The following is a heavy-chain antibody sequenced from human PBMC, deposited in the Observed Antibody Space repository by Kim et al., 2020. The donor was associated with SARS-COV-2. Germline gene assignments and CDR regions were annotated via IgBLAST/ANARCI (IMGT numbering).Heavy chain of an antibody. D-gene: IGHD3-10*01. Sequence: SETLSLTCTVSGGSISSYYWSWIRQTPGKGLEWIGYIYYSGSTNYNPSLKSRVTISVDTSKNQFSLKLSSVTAADTAVYYCASLDPYYYGSGSYYRDYWGQGTLVTVSS. CDR2: IYYSGST. CDR3: ASLDPYYYGSGSYYRDY. V-gene: IGHV4-59*01. J-gene: IGHJ4*02. CDR1: GGSISSYY.